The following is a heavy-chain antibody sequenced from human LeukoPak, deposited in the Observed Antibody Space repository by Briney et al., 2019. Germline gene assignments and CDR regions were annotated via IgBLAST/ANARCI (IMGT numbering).Heavy chain of an antibody. CDR2: MNPNSGNT. J-gene: IGHJ6*02. CDR3: ARAYYYGSGSYYNVNYYYYGMDV. CDR1: GYTFTSYD. D-gene: IGHD3-10*01. V-gene: IGHV1-8*01. Sequence: ASVKVSCKASGYTFTSYDINWVRQATGQGLEWMGWMNPNSGNTGYAQKFRGRVTMTRNTSISTAYMELSSLRSEDTAVYYCARAYYYGSGSYYNVNYYYYGMDVWGQGTTVTVSS.